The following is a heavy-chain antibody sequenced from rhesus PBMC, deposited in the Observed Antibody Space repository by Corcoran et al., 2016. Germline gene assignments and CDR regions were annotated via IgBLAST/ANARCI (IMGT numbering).Heavy chain of an antibody. J-gene: IGHJ4*01. CDR1: GGSIRDSYY. Sequence: QVQLQESGPGLVKPSETLSLTCAVSGGSIRDSYYWSWIRQPPGKGLEWIGYICGSGGSTYYNPSLKSRVTISTDTSKNQFSLRLSSGTAADTAVYYCARDPYNWNDRPSFDYWGQGVLVTVSS. D-gene: IGHD1-7*02. CDR2: ICGSGGST. V-gene: IGHV4-106*01. CDR3: ARDPYNWNDRPSFDY.